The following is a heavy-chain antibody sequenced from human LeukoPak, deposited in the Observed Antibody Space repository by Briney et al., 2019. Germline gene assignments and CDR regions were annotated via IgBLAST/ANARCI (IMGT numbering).Heavy chain of an antibody. V-gene: IGHV3-23*01. CDR3: AKCSTSAYTTGWCNWIDP. J-gene: IGHJ5*02. D-gene: IGHD6-19*01. Sequence: GGPLRLSCVASGFTFTSDAMNWVRQAPGKGLEWVSSTVSRGTTQYADSVKGRFTVSRDTSKNTLYLQMNSLRADDTAVYYCAKCSTSAYTTGWCNWIDPWGQGTLVTVSS. CDR1: GFTFTSDA. CDR2: TVSRGTT.